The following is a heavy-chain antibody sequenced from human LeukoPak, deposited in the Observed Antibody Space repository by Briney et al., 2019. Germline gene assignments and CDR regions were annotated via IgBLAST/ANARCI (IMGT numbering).Heavy chain of an antibody. CDR2: ISRSATYL. CDR3: ARHVYSSGWGAFDI. Sequence: PGGSLRLSCAASGFTFSGYSVNWVRQAPGKGLEWGSSISRSATYLYYADSLQGRFTVSRDDAKSSLYLQMNSLSAEDTAVYYCARHVYSSGWGAFDIWGQGTMVTVSS. J-gene: IGHJ3*02. D-gene: IGHD6-19*01. V-gene: IGHV3-21*01. CDR1: GFTFSGYS.